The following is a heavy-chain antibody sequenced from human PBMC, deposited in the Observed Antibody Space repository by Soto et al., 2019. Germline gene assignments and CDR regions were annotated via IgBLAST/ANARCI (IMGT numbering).Heavy chain of an antibody. CDR2: IYYSGST. CDR1: GGSISSYY. Sequence: SETLSLTCTVSGGSISSYYWSWIRQPPGKGLEWIGYIYYSGSTNYNPSLKSRVTISVDTSKNQFSLKLSSVTAADTAVYYCARRASHGDYEYYFDYWGKGHLGTFSS. J-gene: IGHJ4*02. CDR3: ARRASHGDYEYYFDY. V-gene: IGHV4-59*01. D-gene: IGHD4-17*01.